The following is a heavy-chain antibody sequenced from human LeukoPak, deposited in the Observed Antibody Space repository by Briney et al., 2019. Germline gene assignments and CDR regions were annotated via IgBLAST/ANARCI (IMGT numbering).Heavy chain of an antibody. CDR1: GGTFSSYA. Sequence: ASVKVSCKASGGTFSSYAISWVRQAPGQGLEWMGRIIPIFGTANYAQKCQGRVTITADESTSTAYMELSSLRSEDTAVYYCARAPYSSGWHGGSYYYYGMDVWGQGTTVTVSS. D-gene: IGHD6-19*01. J-gene: IGHJ6*02. CDR3: ARAPYSSGWHGGSYYYYGMDV. V-gene: IGHV1-69*13. CDR2: IIPIFGTA.